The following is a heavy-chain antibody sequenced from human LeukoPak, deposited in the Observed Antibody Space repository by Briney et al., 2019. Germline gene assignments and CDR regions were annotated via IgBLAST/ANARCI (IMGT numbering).Heavy chain of an antibody. CDR3: AREWNSIWQGWFDP. Sequence: ASVKVSCKASGYTFTGYYMHWVRQAPGQGPEWMGWINPNSGGTNYAQKFQGRVTMTRDTSISTAYMELSRLRSDDTAVYYCAREWNSIWQGWFDPWGQGTLVTVSS. J-gene: IGHJ5*02. CDR1: GYTFTGYY. D-gene: IGHD2/OR15-2a*01. V-gene: IGHV1-2*02. CDR2: INPNSGGT.